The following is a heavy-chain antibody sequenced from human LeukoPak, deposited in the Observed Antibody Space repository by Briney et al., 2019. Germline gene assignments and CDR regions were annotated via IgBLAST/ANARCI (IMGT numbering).Heavy chain of an antibody. Sequence: GGSLRLSCAASGFTFSSYSMNWVRQAPGKGLEWVSSITSSGSYIYYADSVKGRFTISRDNAKNSLYLQMNSLRAEDTAVYYCARDRAALKVGATDYWGQGTLVTVSS. V-gene: IGHV3-21*01. D-gene: IGHD1-26*01. CDR2: ITSSGSYI. CDR1: GFTFSSYS. CDR3: ARDRAALKVGATDY. J-gene: IGHJ4*02.